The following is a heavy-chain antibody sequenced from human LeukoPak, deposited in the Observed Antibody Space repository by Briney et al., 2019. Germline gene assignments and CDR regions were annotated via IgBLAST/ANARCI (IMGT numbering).Heavy chain of an antibody. D-gene: IGHD3-22*01. CDR2: IYYSGST. CDR3: TRGSIAYYYMDV. CDR1: GGSISSYY. Sequence: SETLSLTCTVSGGSISSYYWSWIRQPPGKGLEWIGNIYYSGSTNYNPSPKSRVTISVDTSKNQFSLKLSSVTAADTAVYYCTRGSIAYYYMDVWGKGTTVTISS. J-gene: IGHJ6*03. V-gene: IGHV4-59*01.